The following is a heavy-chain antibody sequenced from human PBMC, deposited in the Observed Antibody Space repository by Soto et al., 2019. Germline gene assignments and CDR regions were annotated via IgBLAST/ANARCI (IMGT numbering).Heavy chain of an antibody. CDR1: GGSISSSSYY. V-gene: IGHV4-39*01. D-gene: IGHD6-19*01. Sequence: SETLSLTCTVSGGSISSSSYYWGWIRQPPGKGLEWIGSIYYSGSTYYNPSLKSRVTISVDTSKNQFSLKLSSVTAADTAVYYCARHILPQWLVRWERNWFDPWGQGTLVTVSS. CDR3: ARHILPQWLVRWERNWFDP. CDR2: IYYSGST. J-gene: IGHJ5*02.